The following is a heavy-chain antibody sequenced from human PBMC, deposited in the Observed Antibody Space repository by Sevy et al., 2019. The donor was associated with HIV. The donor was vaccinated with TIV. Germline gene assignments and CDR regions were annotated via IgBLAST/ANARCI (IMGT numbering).Heavy chain of an antibody. V-gene: IGHV1-46*01. CDR3: ARSSWNYGYFDY. D-gene: IGHD1-7*01. CDR1: GYTFTSYY. Sequence: ASVKVSCKASGYTFTSYYMHWVRQAPGQGLEWMGIINPSDNSRRYAQRFQGRVTMTRDTSTSTVYMELSSLRSEDTAFYYYARSSWNYGYFDYWGQGTPVTVSS. J-gene: IGHJ4*02. CDR2: INPSDNSR.